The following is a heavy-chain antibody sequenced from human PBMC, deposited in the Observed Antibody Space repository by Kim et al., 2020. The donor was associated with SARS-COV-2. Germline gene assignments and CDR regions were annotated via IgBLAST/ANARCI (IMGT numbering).Heavy chain of an antibody. J-gene: IGHJ4*02. CDR3: AKAPLWFGDFGY. V-gene: IGHV3-23*01. D-gene: IGHD3-10*01. Sequence: IYYTDAVKGRCTIARENSNNTLYLQMNSLRVEDTAVYYCAKAPLWFGDFGYWGQGALVTVSS. CDR2: I.